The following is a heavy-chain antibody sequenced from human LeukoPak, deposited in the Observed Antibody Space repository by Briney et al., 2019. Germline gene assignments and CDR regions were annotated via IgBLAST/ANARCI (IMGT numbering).Heavy chain of an antibody. Sequence: ASVKVSCKASGYTFTGYYMHWVRQAPGQGLEWMGWINPNSGGTNYAQKFRGRVTMTRDTSISTAYMELSRLRSDDTAVYYCARIHDYGDYRAGDYWGQGTLVTASS. V-gene: IGHV1-2*02. CDR2: INPNSGGT. CDR1: GYTFTGYY. CDR3: ARIHDYGDYRAGDY. D-gene: IGHD4-17*01. J-gene: IGHJ4*02.